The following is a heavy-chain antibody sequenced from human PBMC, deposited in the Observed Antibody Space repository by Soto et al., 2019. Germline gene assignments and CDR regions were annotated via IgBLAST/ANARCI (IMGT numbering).Heavy chain of an antibody. CDR1: GFTFSNAW. V-gene: IGHV3-15*01. D-gene: IGHD3-16*01. CDR3: TTVPLTGGLDFDY. CDR2: IKSKTDGGTT. J-gene: IGHJ4*02. Sequence: EVQLVESGGGLVKPGGSLRLSCAASGFTFSNAWMSWVRQAPGKGLEWVGRIKSKTDGGTTDYAAPVKGRFTISRDDAKNTLYLQMNSLKTEDTAVYYCTTVPLTGGLDFDYWGQGTLVTVSS.